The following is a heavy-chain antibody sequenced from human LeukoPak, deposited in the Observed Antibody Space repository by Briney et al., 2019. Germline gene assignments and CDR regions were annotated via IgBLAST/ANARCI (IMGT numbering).Heavy chain of an antibody. J-gene: IGHJ4*02. D-gene: IGHD2-21*02. V-gene: IGHV4-39*01. CDR3: ARHADCIGDCYRN. Sequence: PSETLSLICTVSGGSIRRDGDIWGWIRQLQGKGLEWIGTISHGGRTYYNPSLKSRVTISVETTKNQFSLKLSSVTATDTAVYYCARHADCIGDCYRNWGQGTLVTVYS. CDR2: ISHGGRT. CDR1: GGSIRRDGDI.